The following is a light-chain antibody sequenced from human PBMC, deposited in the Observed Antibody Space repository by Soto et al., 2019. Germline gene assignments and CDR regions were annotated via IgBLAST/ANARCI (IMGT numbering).Light chain of an antibody. CDR2: AAS. Sequence: DIQVTQSPPARSPFLLDIVTITCRASQGISNYLDWYQQKPGKVPKLLIYAASTLQSGVPSRFSGSGSGTDFTLTISSLQPEDVATYYCQKYNSALRGLTFGGGTKVDIK. V-gene: IGKV1-27*01. J-gene: IGKJ4*01. CDR1: QGISNY. CDR3: QKYNSALRGLT.